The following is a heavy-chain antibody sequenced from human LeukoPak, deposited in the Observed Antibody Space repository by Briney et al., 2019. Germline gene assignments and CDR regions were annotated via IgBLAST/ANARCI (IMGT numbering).Heavy chain of an antibody. CDR2: IIPIFGTA. J-gene: IGHJ6*03. Sequence: SVKVSCKASGGTFSSYAISWVRQAPGQGLEWMGGIIPIFGTANYAQKFQGRVTITADESTSTAYMELSSLRSEDTAVYYCARAGYYGSGSYTFYYYYYYMDVWGKGTTVTVSS. V-gene: IGHV1-69*13. CDR1: GGTFSSYA. CDR3: ARAGYYGSGSYTFYYYYYYMDV. D-gene: IGHD3-10*01.